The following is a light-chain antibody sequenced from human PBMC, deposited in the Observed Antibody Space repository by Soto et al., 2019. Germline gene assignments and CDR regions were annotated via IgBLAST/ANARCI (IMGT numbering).Light chain of an antibody. V-gene: IGKV4-1*01. J-gene: IGKJ3*01. Sequence: DIVMTQSPDSLAVSLGERATINCKSSRSVLYSSNNKNYLAWYQQKPGQPPKLLIYWASTRESGVPDRFSGSGSGTDFTLTINSLRAEDVAVYYCQQYYSTPFTFDPGTKVDIK. CDR1: RSVLYSSNNKNY. CDR2: WAS. CDR3: QQYYSTPFT.